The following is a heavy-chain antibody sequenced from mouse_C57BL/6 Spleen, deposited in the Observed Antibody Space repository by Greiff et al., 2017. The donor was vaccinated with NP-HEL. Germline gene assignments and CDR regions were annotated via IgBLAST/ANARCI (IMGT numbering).Heavy chain of an antibody. J-gene: IGHJ3*01. CDR2: IHPSSGST. CDR3: ATNYGGQAWVAY. Sequence: VQLQQSGAELVKPGASVKLSCKASGYTFTSYWMHWVKQRPGQGLEWIGMIHPSSGSTNYNEKFKSKATLTVDKSSSTAYMQLSSLTSEDSAADYCATNYGGQAWVAYWGQGTLVTVSA. V-gene: IGHV1-64*01. CDR1: GYTFTSYW. D-gene: IGHD1-1*01.